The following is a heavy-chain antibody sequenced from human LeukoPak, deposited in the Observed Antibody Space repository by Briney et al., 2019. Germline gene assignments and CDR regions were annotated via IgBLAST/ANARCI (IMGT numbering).Heavy chain of an antibody. D-gene: IGHD3-10*01. V-gene: IGHV4-59*08. CDR3: ARHEKLGQFDY. J-gene: IGHJ4*02. Sequence: MTSETLSLTCTVSSGSISSYYWSWIRQPPGKGLEWIGYVYYSGSANYNPSLKSRVTISVDTSKNQFSLKLGSVTAADTAVYYCARHEKLGQFDYWGQGTLVTVSS. CDR2: VYYSGSA. CDR1: SGSISSYY.